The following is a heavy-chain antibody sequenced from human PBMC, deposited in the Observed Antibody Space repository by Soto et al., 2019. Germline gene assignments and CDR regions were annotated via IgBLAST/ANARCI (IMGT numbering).Heavy chain of an antibody. Sequence: QVQLVESGGGVVQTGRSLRLSCAASGFTFSSYGMHWVRQAPGKGLEWVAVIWYDGSNKYYADPVKGRFTISRENSKNTLYLQMNGLRAEDTAVYYCARDLLCFWEAAHYYFYGMDVWGQGTTVTVSS. CDR3: ARDLLCFWEAAHYYFYGMDV. CDR2: IWYDGSNK. V-gene: IGHV3-33*01. CDR1: GFTFSSYG. J-gene: IGHJ6*02. D-gene: IGHD3-10*01.